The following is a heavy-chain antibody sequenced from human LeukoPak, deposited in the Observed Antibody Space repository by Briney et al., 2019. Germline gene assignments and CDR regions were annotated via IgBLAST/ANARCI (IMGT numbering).Heavy chain of an antibody. V-gene: IGHV3-74*01. CDR2: INSDGSST. CDR1: GFTFSSYW. J-gene: IGHJ4*02. CDR3: ARVGSIAAAGTPDY. Sequence: GGSLRLSCAASGFTFSSYWMHWVRQAPGRGLVWVSRINSDGSSTSYADSVKGRFTISRDNAKNTLYLQMNSLRADDTAVYYCARVGSIAAAGTPDYWGQGTLVTVSS. D-gene: IGHD6-13*01.